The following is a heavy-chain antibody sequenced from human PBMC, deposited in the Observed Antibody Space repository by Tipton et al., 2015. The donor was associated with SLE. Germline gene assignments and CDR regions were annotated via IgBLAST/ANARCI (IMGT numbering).Heavy chain of an antibody. CDR2: IRYDASNQ. CDR1: GFTFSSYG. Sequence: GSLRLSCATSGFTFSSYGMHWVRQAPGKGLEWMAFIRYDASNQYYADSVKGRFTISRDNSKNMLYLEMNSLRGEDTAVYYCAKVSSSGWRYFDYWGQGTLVTVSS. CDR3: AKVSSSGWRYFDY. V-gene: IGHV3-30*02. D-gene: IGHD6-19*01. J-gene: IGHJ4*02.